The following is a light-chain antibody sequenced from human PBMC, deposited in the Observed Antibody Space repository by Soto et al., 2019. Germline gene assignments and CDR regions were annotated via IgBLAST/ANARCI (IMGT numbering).Light chain of an antibody. V-gene: IGLV2-14*01. Sequence: QSALTQPASVSGSPGQSITISCTGTTRDVGGSDYVSWYQQFPGKAPKLIIYEVSDRPSGVSDRFSGSKSGNTASLTISGLQAEDEADYFCSSYSDSSTLVVFGGGTKLTVL. J-gene: IGLJ2*01. CDR3: SSYSDSSTLVV. CDR1: TRDVGGSDY. CDR2: EVS.